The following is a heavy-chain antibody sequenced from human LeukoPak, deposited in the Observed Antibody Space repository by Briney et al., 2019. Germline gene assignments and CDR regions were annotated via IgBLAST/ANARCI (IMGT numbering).Heavy chain of an antibody. D-gene: IGHD2/OR15-2a*01. J-gene: IGHJ4*02. CDR2: IYYGGTA. CDR3: ARGATSLSYFDS. V-gene: IGHV4-59*01. CDR1: GGSISRYY. Sequence: SETLSLTCTVSGGSISRYYWSWIRHPQAKGLEWSGYIYYGGTANYNPSLKSRVTITVVTSKNQFSLKLSSVAAADTAVYYCARGATSLSYFDSRGQGTLVTVSS.